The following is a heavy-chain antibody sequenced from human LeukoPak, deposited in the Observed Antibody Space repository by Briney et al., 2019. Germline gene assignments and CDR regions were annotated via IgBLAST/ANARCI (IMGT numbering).Heavy chain of an antibody. CDR1: GFTFSSYG. CDR3: AKVRLGEYCSGGSCYFRPFDY. Sequence: GGSPRLSCAASGFTFSSYGMHWVRQAPGKGLEWVAVISYDGSNKYYADSVKGRFTISRDNSKNTLYLQMNSLRAEDTAVYYCAKVRLGEYCSGGSCYFRPFDYWGQGTLVTVSS. CDR2: ISYDGSNK. D-gene: IGHD2-15*01. V-gene: IGHV3-30*18. J-gene: IGHJ4*02.